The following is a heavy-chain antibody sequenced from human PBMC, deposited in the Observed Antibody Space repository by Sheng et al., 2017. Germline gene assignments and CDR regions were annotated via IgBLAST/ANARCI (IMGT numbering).Heavy chain of an antibody. CDR2: ISGSGGST. J-gene: IGHJ3*02. CDR3: ANTRTYYDSSGYSAFDI. D-gene: IGHD3-22*01. V-gene: IGHV3-23*04. Sequence: EVQLVESGGGLVQPGGSLRLSCAASGFTFSSYAMSWVRQAPGKGLEWVSAISGSGGSTYYADSVKGRFTISRDNSKNTLYLQMNSLRAEDTAVYYCANTRTYYDSSGYSAFDIWGQGDNGHRLF. CDR1: GFTFSSYA.